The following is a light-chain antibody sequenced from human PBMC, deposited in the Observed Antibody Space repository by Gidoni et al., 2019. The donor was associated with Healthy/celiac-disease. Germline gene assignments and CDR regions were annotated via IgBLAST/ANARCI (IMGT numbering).Light chain of an antibody. J-gene: IGKJ2*01. Sequence: EIVLTQSPGTLSLSPGERATLSCRASQSVSSSYLAWYQQKPGQAPRLLIYGASSRATGIPDRFSGSGSGTDFTLTIRRLEPEDFAVYYCQQYDTFGQGTKLEIK. CDR3: QQYDT. CDR1: QSVSSSY. CDR2: GAS. V-gene: IGKV3-20*01.